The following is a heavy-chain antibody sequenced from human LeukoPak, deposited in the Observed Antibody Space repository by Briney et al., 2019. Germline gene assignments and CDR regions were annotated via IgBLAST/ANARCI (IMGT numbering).Heavy chain of an antibody. CDR1: GYTFTGYY. J-gene: IGHJ4*02. CDR2: IIPIFGTA. V-gene: IGHV1-69*13. Sequence: ASVKVSCKASGYTFTGYYMHWVRQAPGQGLEWMGGIIPIFGTANYAQKFQGRVTITADESTSTAYMELSSLRSEDTAVYYCARDPNDYGDYGLLDYWGQGTLVTVSS. D-gene: IGHD4-17*01. CDR3: ARDPNDYGDYGLLDY.